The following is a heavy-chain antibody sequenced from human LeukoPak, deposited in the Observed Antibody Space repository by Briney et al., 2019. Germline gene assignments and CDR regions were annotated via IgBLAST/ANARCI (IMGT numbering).Heavy chain of an antibody. Sequence: PGGSLRLSCVVSAITLTNYAMSWVRQAPGRGLGWVSGISEGGGSTKYADSVKGRFTISRDNSLNTVYLQMNRLRAEDTAVYFCAKRGIVIRGVLIIGFHKEAYYFDYWGQGILVTVSS. CDR3: AKRGIVIRGVLIIGFHKEAYYFDY. CDR1: AITLTNYA. V-gene: IGHV3-23*01. D-gene: IGHD3-10*01. CDR2: ISEGGGST. J-gene: IGHJ4*02.